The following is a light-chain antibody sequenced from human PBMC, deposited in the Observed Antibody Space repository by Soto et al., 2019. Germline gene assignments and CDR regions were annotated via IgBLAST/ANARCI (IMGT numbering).Light chain of an antibody. V-gene: IGKV1-27*01. Sequence: DTQMTQSPSFLSASVGDTVTITCRASQGISNYLAWIQQKPGKVPNVLIYAASTLQSGVPSRFSGSGSGTDFTLTISSLQPEDVATYYWQKYNSAPLTFGGGTEVEIK. CDR2: AAS. CDR1: QGISNY. CDR3: QKYNSAPLT. J-gene: IGKJ4*01.